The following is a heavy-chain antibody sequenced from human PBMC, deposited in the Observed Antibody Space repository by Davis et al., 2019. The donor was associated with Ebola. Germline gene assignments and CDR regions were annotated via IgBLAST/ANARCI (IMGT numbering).Heavy chain of an antibody. J-gene: IGHJ5*02. D-gene: IGHD4-11*01. CDR2: INHSGST. CDR3: ARVSGNYSGWFDP. Sequence: SEPLSLTCAVYGWSFSGYHWSWIRQPPGKGLEWIGEINHSGSTNYNPSLKSRVTISVDTSKNQFSLKLSSVTAADTAVYYCARVSGNYSGWFDPWGQGTLVTGSS. V-gene: IGHV4-34*01. CDR1: GWSFSGYH.